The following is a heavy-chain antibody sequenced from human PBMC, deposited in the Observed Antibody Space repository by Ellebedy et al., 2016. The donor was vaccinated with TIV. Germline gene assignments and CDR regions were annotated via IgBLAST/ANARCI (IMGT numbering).Heavy chain of an antibody. CDR1: GFTFNTYA. CDR2: ISYDGSNK. Sequence: GESLKISCAASGFTFNTYAIHWVRQAPGKGLDWVALISYDGSNKYYAGSVKGRFSISRDNSKKTLYLQMNSLRVEDSAIYSCARAPMDYWGQGTLVTVSS. J-gene: IGHJ4*02. CDR3: ARAPMDY. V-gene: IGHV3-30-3*01.